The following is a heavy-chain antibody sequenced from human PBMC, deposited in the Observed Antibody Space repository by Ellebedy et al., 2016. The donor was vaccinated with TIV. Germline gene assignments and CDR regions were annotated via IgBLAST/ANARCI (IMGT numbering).Heavy chain of an antibody. CDR3: ASHRVGDGFLGY. D-gene: IGHD2-15*01. Sequence: SETLSLTXAVYGGSFSGYYWSWIRQPPGKGLEWIGEINHSGSTNYNPSLKSRVTISVDTSKNQFSLKLGSVTAADTAVYYCASHRVGDGFLGYWGQGTLVTVSS. CDR2: INHSGST. J-gene: IGHJ4*02. CDR1: GGSFSGYY. V-gene: IGHV4-34*01.